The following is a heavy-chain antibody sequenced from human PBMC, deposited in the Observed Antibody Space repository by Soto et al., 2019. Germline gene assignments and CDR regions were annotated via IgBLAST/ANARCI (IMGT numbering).Heavy chain of an antibody. D-gene: IGHD3-16*01. CDR2: ITGNSAFT. Sequence: GGSLRLSCAGSGFTFNRNAMSWVRQAPGKGLEWVSGITGNSAFTYYADSVKGRFIISRDNSKNTLYLQINTLRVEDTAVYYCAKNRDYDYDAFDVWGQGTVVTVSS. V-gene: IGHV3-23*01. CDR3: AKNRDYDYDAFDV. J-gene: IGHJ3*01. CDR1: GFTFNRNA.